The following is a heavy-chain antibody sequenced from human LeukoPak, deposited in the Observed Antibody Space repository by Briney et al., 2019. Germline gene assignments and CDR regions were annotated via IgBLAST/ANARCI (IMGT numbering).Heavy chain of an antibody. J-gene: IGHJ4*02. CDR3: AKEERLRYFDY. D-gene: IGHD5-12*01. V-gene: IGHV3-9*01. Sequence: SLRLSCAASGFTFDDYAMHWVRPAPGKGLEWGSGISWNSGSIGYADSVKGRFTISRDNAKNSLYLQMNSLRAEDTALYYCAKEERLRYFDYWGQGTLVTVSS. CDR2: ISWNSGSI. CDR1: GFTFDDYA.